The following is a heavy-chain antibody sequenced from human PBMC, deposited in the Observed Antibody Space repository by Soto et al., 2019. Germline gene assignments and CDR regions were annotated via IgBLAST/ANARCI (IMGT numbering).Heavy chain of an antibody. CDR2: IYWDDDK. CDR3: AHRRIAAAINAFDI. J-gene: IGHJ3*02. CDR1: GFSLSTSGVG. Sequence: QITLKESGPTLVKPTQTLTLTCTFSGFSLSTSGVGVGWIRQPPGKALEWLALIYWDDDKRYSPSLKSRLTIRKXTXINQVVLTMTNMDPVDTATYYCAHRRIAAAINAFDIWGQGTMVTVSS. D-gene: IGHD6-13*01. V-gene: IGHV2-5*02.